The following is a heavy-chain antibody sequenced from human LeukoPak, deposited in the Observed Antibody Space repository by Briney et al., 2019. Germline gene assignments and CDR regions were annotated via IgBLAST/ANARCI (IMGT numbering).Heavy chain of an antibody. CDR1: GGSFSGYY. CDR2: INHSGST. D-gene: IGHD3-3*01. J-gene: IGHJ4*02. CDR3: ARGLPDFWSGYYHDYYFDY. V-gene: IGHV4-34*01. Sequence: SETLSLTCAVYGGSFSGYYWSWIRQPPGKGLEWIGEINHSGSTNYNPSLKSRVTISVDTSKNQFSLKLSSVTAADTAVYYCARGLPDFWSGYYHDYYFDYWGQGTLGTVSS.